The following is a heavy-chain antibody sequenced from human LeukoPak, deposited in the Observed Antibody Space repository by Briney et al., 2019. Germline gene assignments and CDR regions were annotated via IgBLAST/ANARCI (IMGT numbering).Heavy chain of an antibody. J-gene: IGHJ4*02. CDR1: GGSISSGGYY. CDR3: ARGGPKITMVRGPRGYYFDY. D-gene: IGHD3-10*01. Sequence: PSQTLSLTCTVSGGSISSGGYYWRWIRQPPGKGLEWIGEINHSGSTNYNPSLKSRVTISVDTSKNQFSLKLSSVTAADTAVYYCARGGPKITMVRGPRGYYFDYWGQGTLVTVSS. CDR2: INHSGST. V-gene: IGHV4-39*07.